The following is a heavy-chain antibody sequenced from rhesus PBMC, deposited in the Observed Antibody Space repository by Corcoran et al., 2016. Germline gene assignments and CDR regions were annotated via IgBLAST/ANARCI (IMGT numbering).Heavy chain of an antibody. CDR3: ARGYSWNNYGLDS. V-gene: IGHV4-169*01. CDR1: GGSISSSY. CDR2: IYGRGSRT. J-gene: IGHJ6*01. D-gene: IGHD1-20*01. Sequence: QLQLQESGPGLVKPSETLSVTCAVSGGSISSSYWSWIRQAPGKGLEGIGYIYGRGSRTTYNPSLKSRVTLSVDTSKNQLSLKLSAVTAADTAVYYCARGYSWNNYGLDSWGQRVVVTVSS.